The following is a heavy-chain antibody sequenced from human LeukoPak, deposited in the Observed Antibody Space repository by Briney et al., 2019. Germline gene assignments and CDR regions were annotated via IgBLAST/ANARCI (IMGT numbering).Heavy chain of an antibody. CDR2: IYPGDSET. J-gene: IGHJ5*02. CDR1: GYTFTTFW. CDR3: ARSYGPGDSGFDP. Sequence: GESLKISCEGSGYTFTTFWIDWVRQMPGRGLEWMGIIYPGDSETRYSPSFQGQVTMSVDKSINTAYLQWSSLKASDTATYYCARSYGPGDSGFDPFGQGTLVTVSS. V-gene: IGHV5-51*01. D-gene: IGHD3-10*01.